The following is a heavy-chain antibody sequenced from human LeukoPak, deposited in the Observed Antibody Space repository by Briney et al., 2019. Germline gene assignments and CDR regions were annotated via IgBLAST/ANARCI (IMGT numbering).Heavy chain of an antibody. CDR1: GFTFSGYA. CDR3: AKAAAYCSGGSCYSALDY. CDR2: ISGSGGST. J-gene: IGHJ4*02. Sequence: GGSLRLSCAASGFTFSGYAMSWVRQAPGKGLEWVSGISGSGGSTYYADSVKGRVTISRDNSKNTLYLQMNSLRAEDTAVYYCAKAAAYCSGGSCYSALDYWGQGTLVTVSS. D-gene: IGHD2-15*01. V-gene: IGHV3-23*01.